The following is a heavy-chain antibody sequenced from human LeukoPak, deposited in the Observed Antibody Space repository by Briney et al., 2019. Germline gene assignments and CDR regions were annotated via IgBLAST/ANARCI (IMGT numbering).Heavy chain of an antibody. CDR2: IWYDGSNK. CDR3: AKVSNYDFWSGPPGGFLDY. D-gene: IGHD3-3*01. Sequence: PGGSLRLSCAASGFTFSSYGMHWVRQAPGKGLEWVAVIWYDGSNKYYADSVKGRFTISRDNSKNTLYLQMNSLRAEDTAVYYCAKVSNYDFWSGPPGGFLDYWGQGTLVTVSS. CDR1: GFTFSSYG. V-gene: IGHV3-30*02. J-gene: IGHJ4*02.